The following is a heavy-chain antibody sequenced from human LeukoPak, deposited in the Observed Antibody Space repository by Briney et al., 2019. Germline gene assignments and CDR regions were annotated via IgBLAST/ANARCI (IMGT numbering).Heavy chain of an antibody. J-gene: IGHJ6*03. CDR1: GGSISSSLYH. V-gene: IGHV4-39*01. D-gene: IGHD1-1*01. CDR2: VFHSGNT. Sequence: PSETLSLTCSVSGGSISSSLYHWGWLRQPPGKGLEWIGNVFHSGNTYSSPSLQSRVAFSVDTSKNQSSLKLTSVTATDTAVYYCARQIVGTSWNYYYSYIDVWGKGTSVSVSS. CDR3: ARQIVGTSWNYYYSYIDV.